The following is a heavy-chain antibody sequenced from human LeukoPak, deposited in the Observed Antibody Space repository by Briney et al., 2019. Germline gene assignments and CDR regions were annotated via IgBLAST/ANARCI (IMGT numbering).Heavy chain of an antibody. Sequence: SETLSLTCTVSGGSISSYYWSWIRQPPGKGLEWIGYIYYSGSTNYNPSLKSRVTISVDTSKNQFSLKLSSVTAADTAVYYCARQTSGYYILAFDYWGQGTLVTVSS. D-gene: IGHD3-22*01. V-gene: IGHV4-59*08. CDR1: GGSISSYY. CDR3: ARQTSGYYILAFDY. J-gene: IGHJ4*02. CDR2: IYYSGST.